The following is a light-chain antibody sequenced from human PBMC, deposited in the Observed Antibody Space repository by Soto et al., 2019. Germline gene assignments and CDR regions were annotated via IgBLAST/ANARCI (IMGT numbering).Light chain of an antibody. CDR2: SNN. CDR3: AAWDDSLNGGV. J-gene: IGLJ3*02. Sequence: QTVVTQAPSASGTPGQRVTISCSGSGSNIGSNSVHWYQQLPGTAPKLLIYSNNQRPSGVPDRFSGSKSGTSASLAISGLQSEDEADYYCAAWDDSLNGGVFGGGTQLTVL. V-gene: IGLV1-44*01. CDR1: GSNIGSNS.